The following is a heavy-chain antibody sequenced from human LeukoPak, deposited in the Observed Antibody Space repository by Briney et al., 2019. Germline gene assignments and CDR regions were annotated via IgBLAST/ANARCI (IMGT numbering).Heavy chain of an antibody. J-gene: IGHJ4*02. D-gene: IGHD6-19*01. CDR1: GGSISSGGYS. V-gene: IGHV4-30-2*01. Sequence: SETPSLTCAVSGGSISSGGYSWSWIRQPPGKGLEWIGYIYHSGSTYYNPSLKSRVTISVDTSKNQFSLKLSSVTAADTAVYYCARAGSGWFQIVTFDYWGQGTLVTVSS. CDR2: IYHSGST. CDR3: ARAGSGWFQIVTFDY.